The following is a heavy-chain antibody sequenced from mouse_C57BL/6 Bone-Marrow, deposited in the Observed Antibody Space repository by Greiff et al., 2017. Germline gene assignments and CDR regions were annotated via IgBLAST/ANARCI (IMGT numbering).Heavy chain of an antibody. V-gene: IGHV1-47*01. CDR1: GYTFTTYP. CDR3: AGSSTFFDYLDY. CDR2: FHPYNDDT. D-gene: IGHD5-1*01. J-gene: IGHJ2*01. Sequence: VQLQQSGAELVKPGASVKMSCKASGYTFTTYPIEWMKQNHGKSLEWIGNFHPYNDDTKYNEKFKGKATLTVEKSSNTVYLQLRRLTSDDSAVYFCAGSSTFFDYLDYWGQGTTLTVSS.